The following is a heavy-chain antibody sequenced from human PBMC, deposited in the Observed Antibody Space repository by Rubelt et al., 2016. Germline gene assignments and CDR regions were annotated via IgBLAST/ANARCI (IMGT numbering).Heavy chain of an antibody. D-gene: IGHD5-24*01. V-gene: IGHV4-39*01. CDR1: GGSISSRSYY. Sequence: QLQLQESGPGLVKPSETLSLTCTVSGGSISSRSYYWGWIRQPPGKGLEWLGSISYSGSTSYHPSLKSRVTISVDTSKNQFCLKLSSVTAADTAVYYCARLQRWLQFLDYWGQGTLVTVSS. CDR2: ISYSGST. J-gene: IGHJ4*02. CDR3: ARLQRWLQFLDY.